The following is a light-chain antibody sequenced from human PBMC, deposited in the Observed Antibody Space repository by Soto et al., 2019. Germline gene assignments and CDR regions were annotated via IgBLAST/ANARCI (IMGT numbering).Light chain of an antibody. V-gene: IGKV3-15*01. Sequence: EIMMTQSPATLSVSPGERAALSCRASQSIQSDLAWYQQKPGQGPRLVIFGASNRATGFPARFSGSGSGTEFTLTISSLQSEDFAVYYCQQYNNWPPWTFGQGTKVDI. CDR3: QQYNNWPPWT. J-gene: IGKJ1*01. CDR1: QSIQSD. CDR2: GAS.